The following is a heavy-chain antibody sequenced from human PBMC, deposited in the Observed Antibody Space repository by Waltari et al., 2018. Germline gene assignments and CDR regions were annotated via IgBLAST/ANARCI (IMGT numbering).Heavy chain of an antibody. Sequence: QVQLVQSGAEVKKPGASVKVSCKASGYTFTSYAMHWVRQAPGQRLEWMGWINAGNGNTKNSQKCQGRVTSTRDTSISTAYMELSRLRSYDTAVYYCAIGAAAGTLYYWGQGTLVTVSS. CDR2: INAGNGNT. D-gene: IGHD6-13*01. CDR3: AIGAAAGTLYY. J-gene: IGHJ4*02. V-gene: IGHV1-3*01. CDR1: GYTFTSYA.